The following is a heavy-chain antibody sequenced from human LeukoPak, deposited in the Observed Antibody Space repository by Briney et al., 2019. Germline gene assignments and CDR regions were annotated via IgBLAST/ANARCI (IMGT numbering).Heavy chain of an antibody. Sequence: PGRSLRLSCAASGFSFSSYDMHWVRQAPGKGLEWVAEMWYDGSNKYYADSVKGRFIISRDNSKNTLYLQINSLSAEDTAVYYCARGGSFLDYWGQGTLVTVSS. V-gene: IGHV3-33*01. CDR2: MWYDGSNK. CDR1: GFSFSSYD. J-gene: IGHJ4*02. D-gene: IGHD1-26*01. CDR3: ARGGSFLDY.